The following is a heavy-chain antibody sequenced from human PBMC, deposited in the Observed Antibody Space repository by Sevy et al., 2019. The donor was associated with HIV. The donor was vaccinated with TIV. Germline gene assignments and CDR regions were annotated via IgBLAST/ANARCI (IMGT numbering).Heavy chain of an antibody. Sequence: GGSLRLSCVGSGFTFSSYAMSWVRQAPGKGLEWVSAISGSGGSTYYADSVKGRFTISRDNSKNTLYLQMNSLRAEDTAVYYCAKDALPAYYYYGMDVWGQGTTVTVSS. CDR3: AKDALPAYYYYGMDV. CDR1: GFTFSSYA. V-gene: IGHV3-23*01. J-gene: IGHJ6*02. D-gene: IGHD3-16*02. CDR2: ISGSGGST.